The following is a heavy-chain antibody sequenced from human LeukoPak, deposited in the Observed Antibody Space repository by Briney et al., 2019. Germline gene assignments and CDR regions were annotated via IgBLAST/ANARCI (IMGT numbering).Heavy chain of an antibody. Sequence: GESLKISCKGSGYSFNTYWIGWVRQMPGKGLEWMGMIYPGDSDTRYSPSFQGQVTISADKFISTAYLQWSSLKASDTAMYYCARLAGYSSWPCDYWGQGTLVTVSS. D-gene: IGHD6-6*01. CDR2: IYPGDSDT. CDR1: GYSFNTYW. V-gene: IGHV5-51*01. J-gene: IGHJ4*02. CDR3: ARLAGYSSWPCDY.